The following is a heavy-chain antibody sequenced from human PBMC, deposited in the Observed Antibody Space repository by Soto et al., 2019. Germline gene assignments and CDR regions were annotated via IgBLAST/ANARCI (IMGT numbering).Heavy chain of an antibody. CDR1: GFTVSSNY. CDR3: ARDFVVGGPTINYYYGMDV. V-gene: IGHV3-66*01. Sequence: PGGSLRLSCATSGFTVSSNYMNWVRQAPGKGLEWISIIYSAGNTYYADSVKGRCTISRDNSKNTLYLQMNSLGAEDTAVYYCARDFVVGGPTINYYYGMDVWGQGTTVTVSS. CDR2: IYSAGNT. J-gene: IGHJ6*02. D-gene: IGHD1-26*01.